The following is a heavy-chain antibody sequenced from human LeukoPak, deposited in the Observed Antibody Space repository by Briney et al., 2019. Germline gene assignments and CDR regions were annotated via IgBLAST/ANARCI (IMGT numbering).Heavy chain of an antibody. CDR3: ARSQSGYNYGYHFDS. J-gene: IGHJ4*02. Sequence: SETLSLTCTVSGGSVSSFYWSWVRQAAGEGLEWIGRIQSSGSTNYNPSLKSRVTISVDTSKNHFSLKLSSVTAADTALYYCARSQSGYNYGYHFDSWGQGTLVTVSS. D-gene: IGHD5-18*01. CDR2: IQSSGST. V-gene: IGHV4-4*07. CDR1: GGSVSSFY.